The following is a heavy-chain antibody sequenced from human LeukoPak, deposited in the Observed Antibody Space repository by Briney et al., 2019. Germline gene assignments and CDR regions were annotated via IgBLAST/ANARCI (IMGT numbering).Heavy chain of an antibody. CDR1: GFSFSSYW. CDR3: AGGPMGYYDSTGYDN. D-gene: IGHD3-22*01. V-gene: IGHV3-7*01. CDR2: IKQDGSEK. Sequence: GGSLRLSCAASGFSFSSYWMSWVRQAPGKGLEWVANIKQDGSEKYYVASVKGRFTISRDNAKNSLYLQMNSLRAEDTAVYYCAGGPMGYYDSTGYDNWGQGTLVTVST. J-gene: IGHJ4*02.